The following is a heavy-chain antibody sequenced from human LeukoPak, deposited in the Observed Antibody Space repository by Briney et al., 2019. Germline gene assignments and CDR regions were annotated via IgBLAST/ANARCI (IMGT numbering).Heavy chain of an antibody. D-gene: IGHD3-22*01. CDR1: GFTFSSYS. V-gene: IGHV3-21*01. CDR2: ISSSSSYI. CDR3: ARDPGDYYYSSGYYLPPLDY. J-gene: IGHJ4*02. Sequence: GGSLRLSCAASGFTFSSYSMNWVRQAPGKGLEWVSSISSSSSYIYYADSVKGRFTISRDNAKNSLYLQMNSLRAEDTAVYYCARDPGDYYYSSGYYLPPLDYWGQGTLVTVSS.